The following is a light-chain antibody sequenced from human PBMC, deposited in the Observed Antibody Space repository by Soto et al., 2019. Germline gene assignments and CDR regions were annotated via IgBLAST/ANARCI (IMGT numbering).Light chain of an antibody. CDR2: DAS. J-gene: IGKJ1*01. CDR1: QSIGLA. V-gene: IGKV3-11*01. Sequence: EIVLTQSPATLSLSPGERATLSCRASQSIGLAIAWYQHKPGQAPRLLIFDASQRATGIPARFRGGGSGTDFTLSISSLEPEDFAVYYCQQRTDRPPWTFGQGTKVDI. CDR3: QQRTDRPPWT.